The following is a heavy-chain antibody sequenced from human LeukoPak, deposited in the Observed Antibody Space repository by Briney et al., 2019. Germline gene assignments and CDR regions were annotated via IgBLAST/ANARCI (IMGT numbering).Heavy chain of an antibody. V-gene: IGHV4-30-4*08. CDR1: GGSISSGDYY. Sequence: SQTLSLTCTVSGGSISSGDYYWSWIRQPPGKGLEWIGYIYYSGSTYYNPSLKSRVTISVDTSKNRFSLKLSSVTAADTAVYYCARVNFWSGYYDPSSDWFGPWGQGTLVTVSS. J-gene: IGHJ5*02. CDR2: IYYSGST. CDR3: ARVNFWSGYYDPSSDWFGP. D-gene: IGHD3-3*01.